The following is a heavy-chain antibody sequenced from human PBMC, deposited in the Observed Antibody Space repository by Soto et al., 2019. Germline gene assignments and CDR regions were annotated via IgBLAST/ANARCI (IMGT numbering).Heavy chain of an antibody. CDR1: GDSISTYY. D-gene: IGHD3-9*01. J-gene: IGHJ6*03. Sequence: QVQLQESGPGLVKPSETLSLTCTVSGDSISTYYWSWVRQPPGKGPEWIGYIYYTGSTNYNSSLKSRVTIPVDPTKNQFSLKLSAVTAADTAVYYCARGRYDVLTGYYPGSYHYYMDVWGKGTTVTVSS. CDR2: IYYTGST. V-gene: IGHV4-59*01. CDR3: ARGRYDVLTGYYPGSYHYYMDV.